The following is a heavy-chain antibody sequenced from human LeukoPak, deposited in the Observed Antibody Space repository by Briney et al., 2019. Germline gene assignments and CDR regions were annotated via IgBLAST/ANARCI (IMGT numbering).Heavy chain of an antibody. CDR2: IIPISPTA. CDR1: GGTFSGYA. V-gene: IGHV1-69*05. Sequence: SVKVSCKAYGGTFSGYAISWVRPAPGQGLEWMGGIIPISPTANYAQKFQGRVTITTDEFTTTAYMELSSLRSEDTAVYYCATGVVSDTTLVTWFDAWRQVTLVTVSS. CDR3: ATGVVSDTTLVTWFDA. D-gene: IGHD5-18*01. J-gene: IGHJ5*02.